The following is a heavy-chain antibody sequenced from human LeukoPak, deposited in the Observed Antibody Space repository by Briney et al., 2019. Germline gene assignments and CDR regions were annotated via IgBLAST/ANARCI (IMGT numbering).Heavy chain of an antibody. CDR2: ISGSGGST. CDR1: GFTFSSYA. V-gene: IGHV3-23*01. D-gene: IGHD3-22*01. CDR3: ARATYYYDSSGYRDFYFDY. Sequence: GGSLRLSCAASGFTFSSYAMSWVRQAPGKGLEWVSAISGSGGSTYYADSVKGRFTISRDNSKSTLYLQMNSLRAEDTAVYYCARATYYYDSSGYRDFYFDYWGQGSLVTVSS. J-gene: IGHJ4*02.